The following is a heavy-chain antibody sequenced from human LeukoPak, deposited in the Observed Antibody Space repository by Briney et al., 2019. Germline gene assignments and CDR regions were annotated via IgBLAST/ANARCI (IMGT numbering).Heavy chain of an antibody. CDR3: AREAAAGIFDY. V-gene: IGHV4-61*02. D-gene: IGHD6-13*01. J-gene: IGHJ4*02. Sequence: SETLSLTCSVSDDSINESIYYWSWIRQPPGEGLEWIGRIYTSGSTNYNPSLKSRVTISVDTSKNQFSLKLSSVTAADTAVYYCAREAAAGIFDYWGQGTLVTVSS. CDR1: DDSINESIYY. CDR2: IYTSGST.